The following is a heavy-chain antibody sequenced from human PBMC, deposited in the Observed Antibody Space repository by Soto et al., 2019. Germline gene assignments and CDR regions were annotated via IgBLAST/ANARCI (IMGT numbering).Heavy chain of an antibody. CDR1: GGTFSRYA. V-gene: IGHV1-69*06. CDR2: IIPIFGTA. CDR3: AFLFGDYGNYYYYHYGMDV. Sequence: SVKVSCKASGGTFSRYAISWVRQAPGQGLEWMGGIIPIFGTANYAQKYQGRVTITADKSTSTAYMQLSSLRSEDTVVYYCAFLFGDYGNYYYYHYGMDVWGQGTMVTVSS. J-gene: IGHJ6*02. D-gene: IGHD4-17*01.